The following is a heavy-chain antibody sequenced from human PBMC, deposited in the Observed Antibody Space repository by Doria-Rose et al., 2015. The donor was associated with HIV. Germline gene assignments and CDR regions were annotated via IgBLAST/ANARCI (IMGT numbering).Heavy chain of an antibody. Sequence: QVQLQESGAGLVKPSETLSLTCAVFGGSFSGYYWSWIRQPPGKGLEWIGEIHHSGGINFRTSLNSRVTISLDTSKNLFSLKLSSVTAADTAVYYCARGLLRGGWNDVDYYYGMDVWGQGTTVTVSS. V-gene: IGHV4-34*01. CDR2: IHHSGGI. CDR1: GGSFSGYY. CDR3: ARGLLRGGWNDVDYYYGMDV. D-gene: IGHD1-1*01. J-gene: IGHJ6*02.